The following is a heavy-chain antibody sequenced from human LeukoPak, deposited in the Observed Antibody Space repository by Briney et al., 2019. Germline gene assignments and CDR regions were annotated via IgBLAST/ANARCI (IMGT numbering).Heavy chain of an antibody. D-gene: IGHD3-22*01. J-gene: IGHJ4*02. CDR3: AGGYYFDY. CDR1: GFTFSSYA. V-gene: IGHV3-23*01. CDR2: IVGSGGPT. Sequence: PGGSLRLSCAASGFTFSSYAMSWVRQAPGEGLEWVSSIVGSGGPTYYADSVKGRFIISRDNSKNTLYLQMNSLRAEDTAVYYCAGGYYFDYWGQGTLVTVSS.